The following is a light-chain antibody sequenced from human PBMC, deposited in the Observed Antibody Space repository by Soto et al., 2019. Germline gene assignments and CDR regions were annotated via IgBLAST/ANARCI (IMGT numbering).Light chain of an antibody. CDR1: QSLLYGDGRTY. CDR2: EVS. CDR3: LQSSQLPLT. Sequence: IVMTQTPLSLSVTPGQPASFSCKSSQSLLYGDGRTYLYWYLQKSGQPPHLLMYEVSNRFSGVPERFSGSGSGTDFTLRISRVEAEDVGVYYCLQSSQLPLTFGGGTKLEIK. J-gene: IGKJ4*01. V-gene: IGKV2D-29*01.